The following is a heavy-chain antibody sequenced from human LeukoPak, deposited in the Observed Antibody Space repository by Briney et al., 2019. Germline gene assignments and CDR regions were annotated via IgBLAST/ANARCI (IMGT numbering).Heavy chain of an antibody. CDR1: GFTFSSYS. V-gene: IGHV3-21*04. CDR2: ISSSSSYI. D-gene: IGHD3-10*01. CDR3: ARLALRGVISRSYYYYMDV. J-gene: IGHJ6*03. Sequence: PGGSLRLSCAASGFTFSSYSMNWVRQAPGKGLEWVSSISSSSSYIYYADSVKGRFTISRDNAKNSLYLQMNSLRAEDTDLYYCARLALRGVISRSYYYYMDVWGKGTTVTVSS.